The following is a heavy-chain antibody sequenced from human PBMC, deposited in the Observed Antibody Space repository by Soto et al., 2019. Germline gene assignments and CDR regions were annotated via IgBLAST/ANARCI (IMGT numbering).Heavy chain of an antibody. J-gene: IGHJ4*02. CDR3: ARVGGSGRYNFDN. D-gene: IGHD6-19*01. Sequence: SATLSLPLTFSGFYIIRYYWSWIPQPPGKGLEWIGYIHYSGSSIYNPSLKSRVTIAVDTSKNQFSLKLSSVTAADTAVYYCARVGGSGRYNFDNWGQGTLVTVS. CDR1: GFYIIRYY. V-gene: IGHV4-59*01. CDR2: IHYSGSS.